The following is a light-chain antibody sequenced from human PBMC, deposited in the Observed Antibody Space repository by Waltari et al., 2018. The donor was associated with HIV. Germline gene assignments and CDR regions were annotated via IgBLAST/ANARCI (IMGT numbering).Light chain of an antibody. CDR3: SSYKNSNTLV. J-gene: IGLJ2*01. CDR1: SRAAGDYKY. V-gene: IGLV2-11*01. CDR2: DVT. Sequence: QSALTQPRSVSGSPGQSVTISCPGTSRAAGDYKYVSWYQNHPGKAPKLIIYDVTERPSGVPDRFSGSKSGNTASLTISGLQAEDEADYYCSSYKNSNTLVFGGGTKLTVL.